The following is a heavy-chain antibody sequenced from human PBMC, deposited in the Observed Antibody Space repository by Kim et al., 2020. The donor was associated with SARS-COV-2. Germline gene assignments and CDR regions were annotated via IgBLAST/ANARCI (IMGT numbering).Heavy chain of an antibody. CDR1: GGSISSSSYY. V-gene: IGHV4-39*01. J-gene: IGHJ5*02. D-gene: IGHD6-13*01. Sequence: SETLSLTCTVSGGSISSSSYYWGWIRQPPGKGLVWIGSIYYSGSTYYNPSLKSRVTISVATSKNQFSLKLSSVTAADTAVYYCARLEPGGSSRWGPFDPWGQGTLVTVSS. CDR2: IYYSGST. CDR3: ARLEPGGSSRWGPFDP.